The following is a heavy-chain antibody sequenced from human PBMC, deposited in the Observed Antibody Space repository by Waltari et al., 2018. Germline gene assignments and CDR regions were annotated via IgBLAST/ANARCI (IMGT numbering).Heavy chain of an antibody. J-gene: IGHJ5*02. D-gene: IGHD6-13*01. CDR2: TYYRSKWYN. CDR3: ARDGAAGYSRGDWFDP. CDR1: GDSVSSNSAA. V-gene: IGHV6-1*01. Sequence: QVQLQQSGPGLVKPSQTLSLTCAISGDSVSSNSAAWNWIRQSPSRGLEWLGRTYYRSKWYNDYAVAVKSLITISPDTSKNQFSLQLNSVTPEDTAVYYGARDGAAGYSRGDWFDPWGQGTLVTVSS.